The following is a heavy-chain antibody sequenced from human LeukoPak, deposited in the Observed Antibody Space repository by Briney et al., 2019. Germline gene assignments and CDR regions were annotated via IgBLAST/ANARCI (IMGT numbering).Heavy chain of an antibody. V-gene: IGHV4-59*01. D-gene: IGHD3-10*01. CDR3: VHGGSYLTK. CDR1: GGSISSY. Sequence: TPSETLSLTCTVSGGSISSYWSWIRQSPGKGLEWIGYIYFTGTTNYNPSLKSRLTISIDTSRNQFSLKLSSATAADTAIYYCVHGGSYLTKWGQGTLVTVSS. J-gene: IGHJ4*02. CDR2: IYFTGTT.